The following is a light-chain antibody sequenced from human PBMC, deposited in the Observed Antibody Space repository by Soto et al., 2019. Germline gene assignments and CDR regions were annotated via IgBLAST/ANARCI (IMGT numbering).Light chain of an antibody. Sequence: QSALTQPASVSGSPGQSITIACTGTNNDVGAYNYVSWYQQHPGKVPKLIIHDVSSRPAGVSNRFSGSKSGNTASLTISGLQTEDEADYYCGSYTTSNTVVFGGGTQLTV. J-gene: IGLJ2*01. CDR2: DVS. CDR1: NNDVGAYNY. CDR3: GSYTTSNTVV. V-gene: IGLV2-14*03.